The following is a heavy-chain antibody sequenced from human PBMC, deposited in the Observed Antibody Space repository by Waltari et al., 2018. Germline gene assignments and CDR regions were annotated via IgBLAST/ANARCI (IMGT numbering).Heavy chain of an antibody. Sequence: EVQLVESGGGLIQPGGSLRLSCAASGLAVSSNYMSWVRQAPGKGLEWVSVIYSGGSTYYADSVKGRFTISRDNSKNTLYLQMNSLRAEDTAVYYCARGPVLLFGMDVWGQGTTVTVSS. CDR1: GLAVSSNY. J-gene: IGHJ6*02. V-gene: IGHV3-53*01. CDR3: ARGPVLLFGMDV. D-gene: IGHD3-10*01. CDR2: IYSGGST.